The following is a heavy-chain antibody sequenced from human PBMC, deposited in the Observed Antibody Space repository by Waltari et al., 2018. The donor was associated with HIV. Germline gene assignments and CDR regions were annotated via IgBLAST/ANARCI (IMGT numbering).Heavy chain of an antibody. V-gene: IGHV4-59*01. Sequence: QVQLQESGPGLVKPSETLSLTCTVSGGSISSYYWSWIRQPPGKGLEWIGYIYYSGSTNYNPSLTSRVTISVDTSKNQFSLKLSSVTAADTALYYCARDLWLASRSIAATGAFDIWGQGTMVTVSS. D-gene: IGHD6-6*01. CDR2: IYYSGST. CDR1: GGSISSYY. CDR3: ARDLWLASRSIAATGAFDI. J-gene: IGHJ3*02.